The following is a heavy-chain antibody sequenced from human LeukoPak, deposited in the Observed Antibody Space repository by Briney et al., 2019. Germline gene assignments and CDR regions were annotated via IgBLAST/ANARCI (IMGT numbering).Heavy chain of an antibody. CDR1: GFTFDDYA. J-gene: IGHJ4*02. CDR2: ISWNSGSI. Sequence: GRSLRLSCAASGFTFDDYAMHWVRQAPGKGLEWVSGISWNSGSIGYADSVKGRFTISRDNAKNSLYLQMNSLRAEDTAVYYCARLDIVVVPPYFDYWGQGTLVTVSS. CDR3: ARLDIVVVPPYFDY. V-gene: IGHV3-9*01. D-gene: IGHD2-2*03.